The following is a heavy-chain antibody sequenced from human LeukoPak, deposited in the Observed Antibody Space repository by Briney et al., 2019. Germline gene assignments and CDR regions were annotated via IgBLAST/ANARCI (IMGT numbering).Heavy chain of an antibody. J-gene: IGHJ4*02. D-gene: IGHD3-10*01. CDR3: ARGAPRRLEWYYYGSGSYLDY. CDR2: ISYDGSNK. V-gene: IGHV3-30*04. Sequence: GGSLRLSCAASGFTFSSYAMHWVRQAPGKGLEWVAVISYDGSNKYYADSVKGRFTISRDNSKNTLYLQMNSLRAEDTAVYYFARGAPRRLEWYYYGSGSYLDYWGQGTLVTVSS. CDR1: GFTFSSYA.